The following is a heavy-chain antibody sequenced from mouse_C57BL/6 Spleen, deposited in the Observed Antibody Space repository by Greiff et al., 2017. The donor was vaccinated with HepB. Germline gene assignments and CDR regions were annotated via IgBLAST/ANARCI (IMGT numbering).Heavy chain of an antibody. J-gene: IGHJ2*01. D-gene: IGHD2-4*01. CDR1: GYTFTSYW. V-gene: IGHV1-64*01. Sequence: VQLQQPGAELVKPGASVKLSCKASGYTFTSYWMHWVKQRPGQGLERIGMIHPNSGSTNYNEKFKSKATLTVDKSSSTAYMQLSSLTSEDSAVYYCARDPVYDYGFDDWGQGTTLTVSS. CDR3: ARDPVYDYGFDD. CDR2: IHPNSGST.